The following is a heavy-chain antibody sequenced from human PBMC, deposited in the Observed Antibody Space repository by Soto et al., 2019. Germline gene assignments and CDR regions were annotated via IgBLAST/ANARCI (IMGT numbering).Heavy chain of an antibody. D-gene: IGHD6-19*01. CDR1: GFTFNYYP. J-gene: IGHJ6*02. V-gene: IGHV3-30-3*01. Sequence: QMQLVESGGGVVQPGGSLRLSCAASGFTFNYYPMHWVRRAPGKGLEWVAVVSFDGSNKYYADSVKGRFTISKDNSKNTMYLQMNSLRREDTAVYYCARLPGPLVAVLYIYPLDGREAMDDVDVWGQGTTVTVSS. CDR3: ARLPGPLVAVLYIYPLDGREAMDDVDV. CDR2: VSFDGSNK.